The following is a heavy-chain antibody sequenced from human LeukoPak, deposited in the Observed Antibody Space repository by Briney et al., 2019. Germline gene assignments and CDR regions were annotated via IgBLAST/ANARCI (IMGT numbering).Heavy chain of an antibody. D-gene: IGHD5-18*01. CDR2: IYYSGST. J-gene: IGHJ4*02. CDR1: GGSISSSSYY. V-gene: IGHV4-39*07. CDR3: ARMYSYGYDY. Sequence: PSETLSLTCTVSGGSISSSSYYWGWIRQPPGKGLEWIGSIYYSGSTYYNPSLKSRVTISVDTSKNQFSLKLSSVTAADTAVYYCARMYSYGYDYWGQGTLVTVSS.